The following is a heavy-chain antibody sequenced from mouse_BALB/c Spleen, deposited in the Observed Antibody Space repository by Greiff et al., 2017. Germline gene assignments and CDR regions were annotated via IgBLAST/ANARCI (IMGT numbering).Heavy chain of an antibody. V-gene: IGHV5-6-3*01. CDR3: AREVYYGSSYPYYFDY. D-gene: IGHD1-1*01. CDR1: GFTFSSYG. Sequence: EVHLVESGGGLVQPGGSLKLSCAASGFTFSSYGMSWVRQTPDKRLELVATINSNGGSTYYPDSVKGRFTISRDNAKNTLYLQMSSLKSEDTAMYYCAREVYYGSSYPYYFDYWGQGTTLTVSS. CDR2: INSNGGST. J-gene: IGHJ2*01.